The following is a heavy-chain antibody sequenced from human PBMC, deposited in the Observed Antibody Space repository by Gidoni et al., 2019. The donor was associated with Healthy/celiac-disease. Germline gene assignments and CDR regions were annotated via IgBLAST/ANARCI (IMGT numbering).Heavy chain of an antibody. CDR3: ARLLLWFGEPGGYYFDY. J-gene: IGHJ4*02. D-gene: IGHD3-10*01. V-gene: IGHV4-59*01. CDR1: GGSISSYY. Sequence: VQLQESGPGLVKPSETLSLTCTVSGGSISSYYWSWIRQPPGKGLEWIGYIYYSGSTNYNPSLKSRVTISVDTSKNQFSLKLSSVTAADTAVYYCARLLLWFGEPGGYYFDYWGQGTLVTVSS. CDR2: IYYSGST.